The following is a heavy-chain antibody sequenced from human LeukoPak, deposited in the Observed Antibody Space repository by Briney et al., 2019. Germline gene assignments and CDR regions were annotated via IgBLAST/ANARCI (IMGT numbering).Heavy chain of an antibody. CDR1: GGSISSYY. Sequence: TSETLSLTCTVSGGSISSYYWSWIRQPPGKGLEWIGYIYYSGSTNYNPSLKSRVTISVDTSKNQFSLKLSSVTAADTAVYYCARRRYGSGSYYFDYWGQGTLVTVSS. CDR3: ARRRYGSGSYYFDY. V-gene: IGHV4-59*08. J-gene: IGHJ4*02. D-gene: IGHD3-10*01. CDR2: IYYSGST.